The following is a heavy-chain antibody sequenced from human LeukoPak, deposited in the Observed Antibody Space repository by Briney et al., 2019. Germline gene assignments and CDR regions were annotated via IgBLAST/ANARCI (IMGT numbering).Heavy chain of an antibody. CDR1: GFIFSNYG. V-gene: IGHV3-33*01. D-gene: IGHD6-19*01. Sequence: QTGGSLRHSCEVSGFIFSNYGMHWVRQAPGKGLEWVALIWYDGRTKFHADSVRGRFTISRDNSANTLYLQMSSLRVEDTAVYYCAREWGRIAVAGGPGYWGQGALVTVSS. CDR2: IWYDGRTK. CDR3: AREWGRIAVAGGPGY. J-gene: IGHJ4*02.